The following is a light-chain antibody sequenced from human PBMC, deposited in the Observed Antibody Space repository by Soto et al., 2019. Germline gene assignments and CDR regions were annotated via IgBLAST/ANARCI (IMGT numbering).Light chain of an antibody. V-gene: IGLV2-14*03. Sequence: QSVLTQPASVSGSPGQSITISCTGSSSDVGAYNYVSWYQHHPGKAPKLMIHGVSNRPSGVSNRFSGSKSGNTASLTISGLQAEDEAEYYCSSYTSSSTPYVFGTGTKLTVL. CDR3: SSYTSSSTPYV. J-gene: IGLJ1*01. CDR2: GVS. CDR1: SSDVGAYNY.